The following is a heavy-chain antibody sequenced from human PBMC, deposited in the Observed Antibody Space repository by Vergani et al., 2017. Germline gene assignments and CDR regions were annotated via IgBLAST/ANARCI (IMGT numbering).Heavy chain of an antibody. V-gene: IGHV7-4-1*02. CDR1: GYTFTSYA. D-gene: IGHD1-26*01. CDR2: INTNTGNP. CDR3: ARVIVGATVDAFDI. Sequence: QVQLVQSGAEVKKPGASVKVSCKASGYTFTSYAMNWVRQAPGQGLEWMGWINTNTGNPTYAQGFTGRFVFSLDTSVSTAYLQISSLKAEDTAVYYCARVIVGATVDAFDIWGQGTMVTVSS. J-gene: IGHJ3*02.